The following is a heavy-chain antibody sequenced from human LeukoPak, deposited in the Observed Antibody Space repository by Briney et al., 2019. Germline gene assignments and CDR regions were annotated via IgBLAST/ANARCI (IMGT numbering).Heavy chain of an antibody. CDR2: IYSGGST. Sequence: GGSLRLSCAASGFTVTSNYMSCVRQAPGKGLEWVSVIYSGGSTYYADSVKGRFTISRDNSKNTLYLQMNSLRAEDTAVYYCAREAGSEAFDIWGQGTMVTVSS. J-gene: IGHJ3*02. V-gene: IGHV3-66*01. CDR3: AREAGSEAFDI. D-gene: IGHD6-25*01. CDR1: GFTVTSNY.